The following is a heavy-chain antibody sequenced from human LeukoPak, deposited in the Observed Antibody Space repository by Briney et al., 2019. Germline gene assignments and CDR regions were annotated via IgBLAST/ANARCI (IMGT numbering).Heavy chain of an antibody. CDR2: IYYSGST. V-gene: IGHV4-31*03. CDR3: ARAYYDSLTGYYRAKNWFDP. J-gene: IGHJ5*02. CDR1: GGSISSGGYS. D-gene: IGHD3-9*01. Sequence: SQTLSLTCTVSGGSISSGGYSWSWIRQHPGKGLEWIGYIYYSGSTYYNPSLKSRVTISVDTSKNQFSLKLSSVTAADTAVYYCARAYYDSLTGYYRAKNWFDPWGQGTLVTVSS.